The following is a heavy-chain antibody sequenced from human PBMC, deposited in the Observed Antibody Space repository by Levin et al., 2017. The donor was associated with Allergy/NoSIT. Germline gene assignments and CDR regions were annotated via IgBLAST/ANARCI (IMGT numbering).Heavy chain of an antibody. CDR2: ISSSSSTI. D-gene: IGHD2-8*01. J-gene: IGHJ4*02. CDR1: GFTFRSYS. Sequence: LSLTCEASGFTFRSYSMNWVRQAPGKGLEWVSYISSSSSTIYYADSVKGRFTISRDNAKNSLYLQMNSLRDEDTAVYYCNGMVYALSWGQGTLVTVSS. V-gene: IGHV3-48*02. CDR3: NGMVYALS.